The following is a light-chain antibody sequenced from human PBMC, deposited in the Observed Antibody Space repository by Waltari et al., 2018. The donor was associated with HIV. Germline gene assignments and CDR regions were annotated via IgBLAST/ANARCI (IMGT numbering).Light chain of an antibody. CDR1: KLGDKY. V-gene: IGLV3-1*01. CDR3: QAWDSSRAV. J-gene: IGLJ2*01. CDR2: QDS. Sequence: SYELTQPPSVSVSPGQTASIPCSGDKLGDKYACWYQQKPGQSPVLVIYQDSKRPSGIPERFSGSNSGNTATLTISGTQAMDEADYYCQAWDSSRAVFGGGTKLTVL.